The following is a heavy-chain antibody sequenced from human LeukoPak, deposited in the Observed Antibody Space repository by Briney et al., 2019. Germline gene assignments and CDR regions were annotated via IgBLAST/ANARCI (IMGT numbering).Heavy chain of an antibody. CDR3: ARRDYDFWSGYAFDI. CDR2: SYYGGST. CDR1: GGSISSSSYY. D-gene: IGHD3-3*01. Sequence: PSETLSLTCTVCGGSISSSSYYWGWIRQPPGEGLGWIGSSYYGGSTYFNPSLKGRVTISLDTPKNQFSLKLSSVTAADTAVYYCARRDYDFWSGYAFDIWGQGTMVTVSS. V-gene: IGHV4-39*01. J-gene: IGHJ3*02.